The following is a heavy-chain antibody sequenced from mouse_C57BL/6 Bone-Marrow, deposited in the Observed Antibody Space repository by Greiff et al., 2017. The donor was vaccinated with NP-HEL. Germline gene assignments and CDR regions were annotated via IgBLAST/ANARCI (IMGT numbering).Heavy chain of an antibody. CDR2: IYPRSGNT. CDR1: GYTFTSYG. D-gene: IGHD2-4*01. CDR3: AREGLRRGDYWYFDV. V-gene: IGHV1-81*01. Sequence: QVQLKESGAELARPGASVKLSCKASGYTFTSYGISWVKQRTGQGLEWIGEIYPRSGNTYYNEKFKGKATLTADKSSSTAYMELRSLTSEDSAVYFCAREGLRRGDYWYFDVWGTGTTVTVSS. J-gene: IGHJ1*03.